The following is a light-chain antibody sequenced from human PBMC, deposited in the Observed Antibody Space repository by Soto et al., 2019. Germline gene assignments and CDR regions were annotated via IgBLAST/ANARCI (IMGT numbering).Light chain of an antibody. CDR2: LGS. V-gene: IGKV2-28*01. CDR3: MQALQTPLYT. Sequence: DIVMTQSPLSLPVTPGEPASISCRFSQSLLHRNGYNYLDWYLQKPGQSPQLLIYLGSNRASGVPDRFSGSGSGADFTLKISRVEAEDVGVYYCMQALQTPLYTFGQGTKLEIK. CDR1: QSLLHRNGYNY. J-gene: IGKJ2*01.